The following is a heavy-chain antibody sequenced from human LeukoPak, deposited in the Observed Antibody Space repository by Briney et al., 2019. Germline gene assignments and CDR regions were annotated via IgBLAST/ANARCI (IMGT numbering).Heavy chain of an antibody. D-gene: IGHD5-18*01. CDR1: GYTLTELS. J-gene: IGHJ4*02. CDR3: ATDYGGGYSYGNLDY. Sequence: ASVKVSCKVSGYTLTELSMHWVRQAPGKGLEWMGGFDPEDGGTIYAQKFQGRVTMTEDTSTDTAYMELSSLRSEDTAVYYCATDYGGGYSYGNLDYWGQGTLVTVSS. CDR2: FDPEDGGT. V-gene: IGHV1-24*01.